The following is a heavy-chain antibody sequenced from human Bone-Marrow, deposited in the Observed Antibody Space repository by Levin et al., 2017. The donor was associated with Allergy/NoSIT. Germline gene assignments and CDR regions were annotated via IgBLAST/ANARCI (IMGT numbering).Heavy chain of an antibody. D-gene: IGHD6-6*01. CDR1: VFTFRPYL. V-gene: IGHV3-7*01. Sequence: GGSLRLSFSSSVFTFRPYLITCVRPAPGKGLEWVAKIKPDGSEKYYVDSVKGRFTISRDNTRKSLSLEMNNLRSADTAVYFCARDSFSTSSGLDYYYGLDVWGQGTTVTVSS. CDR3: ARDSFSTSSGLDYYYGLDV. CDR2: IKPDGSEK. J-gene: IGHJ6*02.